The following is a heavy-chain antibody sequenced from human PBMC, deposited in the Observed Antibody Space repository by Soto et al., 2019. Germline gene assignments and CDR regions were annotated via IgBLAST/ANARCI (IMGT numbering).Heavy chain of an antibody. CDR1: GGTFSSYA. CDR3: ARCIVVVPAAMFYWFDP. CDR2: IIPIFGTA. V-gene: IGHV1-69*13. Sequence: SVKVSCKASGGTFSSYAISWVRQAPGQGLEWMGGIIPIFGTANYAQKFQGRVTITADESTSTAYMELSSLRSEDTAVYYCARCIVVVPAAMFYWFDPWGQGTLVTVSS. J-gene: IGHJ5*02. D-gene: IGHD2-2*01.